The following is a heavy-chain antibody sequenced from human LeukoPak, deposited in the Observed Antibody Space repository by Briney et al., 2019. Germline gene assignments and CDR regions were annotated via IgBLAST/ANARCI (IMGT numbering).Heavy chain of an antibody. CDR2: IYYSGST. V-gene: IGHV4-30-4*01. CDR1: GGSISSGDYY. D-gene: IGHD6-13*01. Sequence: SETLSLTCTVSGGSISSGDYYWSWTRQPPGKGLEWIGYIYYSGSTYYNPSLKSRVTISVDTSKNQFSLKLSSVTAADTAVYYCARDRVAAAGPYYYYGMDVWGQGTTVTVSS. CDR3: ARDRVAAAGPYYYYGMDV. J-gene: IGHJ6*02.